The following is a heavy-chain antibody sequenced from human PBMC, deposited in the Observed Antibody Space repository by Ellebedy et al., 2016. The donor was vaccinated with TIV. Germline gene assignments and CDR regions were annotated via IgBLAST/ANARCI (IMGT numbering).Heavy chain of an antibody. D-gene: IGHD3-10*01. J-gene: IGHJ4*02. CDR3: ARDYVGSYEY. V-gene: IGHV1-2*02. Sequence: AASVKVSCKASGGTFSSYGISWVRQAPGQGLEWMGWIDPNSGGTHYPQKFQGRVTMTRDTSISTAYMELNSLTSDDTAVYYCARDYVGSYEYWGQGTLVAVSS. CDR1: GGTFSSYG. CDR2: IDPNSGGT.